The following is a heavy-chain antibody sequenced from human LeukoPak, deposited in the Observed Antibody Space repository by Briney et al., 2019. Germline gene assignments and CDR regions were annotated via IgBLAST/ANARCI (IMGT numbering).Heavy chain of an antibody. CDR2: IYHNGNT. V-gene: IGHV4-38-2*01. CDR1: GYSISSGYY. J-gene: IGHJ5*02. CDR3: ARAYHSSWYLNWFDP. Sequence: PSETLSLTCAVSGYSISSGYYWGWIRQPPRKGLEGIGSIYHNGNTYYNPSLKSRVTISVDTSKNEFSLKLSSVTAADTAVYYCARAYHSSWYLNWFDPWGQGTLVTVSS. D-gene: IGHD6-13*01.